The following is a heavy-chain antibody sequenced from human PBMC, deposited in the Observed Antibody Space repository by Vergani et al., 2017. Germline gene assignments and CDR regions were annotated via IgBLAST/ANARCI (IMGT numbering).Heavy chain of an antibody. V-gene: IGHV4-39*01. Sequence: QLQLQESGPGLVRPSETLSLSCTVSGGSISSSSYYWGWIRQPPGEGLEWIGIIYYSGNTYYNSSLKSRVTISVDTSKNQFSLKLTSVTATDTAVYYCARILPPTRNSSWYSFAFDIWGQGTTVTVSS. J-gene: IGHJ3*02. CDR3: ARILPPTRNSSWYSFAFDI. CDR2: IYYSGNT. D-gene: IGHD6-13*01. CDR1: GGSISSSSYY.